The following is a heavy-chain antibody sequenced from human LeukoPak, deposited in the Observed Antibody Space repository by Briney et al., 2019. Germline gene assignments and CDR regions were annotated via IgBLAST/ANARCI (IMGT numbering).Heavy chain of an antibody. J-gene: IGHJ6*03. Sequence: PGGSLRLSCAASGFTFDDYAMHWVRQAPGKGLEWVSLISWDGGSTYYADSVKGRFTISRDNSKNSLYLQMNSLRAEDTALYYCAKESGYRGYYYYMDVWGKGTTVTISS. D-gene: IGHD5-12*01. CDR2: ISWDGGST. CDR3: AKESGYRGYYYYMDV. V-gene: IGHV3-43D*03. CDR1: GFTFDDYA.